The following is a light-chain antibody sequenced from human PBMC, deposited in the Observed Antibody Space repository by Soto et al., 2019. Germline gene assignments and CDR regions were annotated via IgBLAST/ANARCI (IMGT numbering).Light chain of an antibody. Sequence: SYELTQPPSVSVAPGQTVRVTCGGKDIGSKSVHWYQQKPGQAPVLVVYDDSESTPGMPERFHGSNSGNTATLTISSVEAGDEADYHCHVWDRASDHYVFGTGTKVTVL. CDR2: DDS. CDR3: HVWDRASDHYV. V-gene: IGLV3-21*02. CDR1: DIGSKS. J-gene: IGLJ1*01.